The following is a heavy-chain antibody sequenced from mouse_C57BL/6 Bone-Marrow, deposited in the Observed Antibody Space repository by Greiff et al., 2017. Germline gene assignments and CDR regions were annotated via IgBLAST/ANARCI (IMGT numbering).Heavy chain of an antibody. V-gene: IGHV3-6*01. D-gene: IGHD2-4*01. J-gene: IGHJ3*01. CDR2: ISYDGSN. CDR1: GYSITSGYY. Sequence: ESGPGLVKPSQSLSLTCSVTGYSITSGYYWNWLRQFPGNKLEWMGYISYDGSNNYNPSLKNRISITRDTSKNQFFLKLNSVTTEDTATYYCARDGGLRRRAWFAYWGQGTLVTVSA. CDR3: ARDGGLRRRAWFAY.